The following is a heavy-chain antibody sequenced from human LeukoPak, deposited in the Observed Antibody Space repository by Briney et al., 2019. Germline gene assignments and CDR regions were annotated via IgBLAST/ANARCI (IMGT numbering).Heavy chain of an antibody. CDR3: AKDFGSSSWFAPRFDP. CDR1: GFIFSSYA. V-gene: IGHV3-23*01. CDR2: ISGSGGST. J-gene: IGHJ5*02. D-gene: IGHD6-13*01. Sequence: GGSLRLSCAASGFIFSSYAMSWVRQAPGKGLEWVSAISGSGGSTYYADSVKGRFTISRDNSKNTLYLQMNSLRAEDTAVYYCAKDFGSSSWFAPRFDPWGQGTLVTVSS.